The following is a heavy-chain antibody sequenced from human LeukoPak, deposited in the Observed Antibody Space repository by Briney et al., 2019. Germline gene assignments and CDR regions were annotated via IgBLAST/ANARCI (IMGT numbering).Heavy chain of an antibody. Sequence: PGGSLRLSCPTSGLVFSNYGMHWVRQAPDKGLEWVAYVRYDARNEYYAESVNGRFIISRDNSRNTLYLQMNSLRAEDTGVYSCAKDSNSGYVSVGPDYWDLGTLVTVSS. J-gene: IGHJ4*02. CDR3: AKDSNSGYVSVGPDY. CDR1: GLVFSNYG. V-gene: IGHV3-30*02. CDR2: VRYDARNE. D-gene: IGHD5-12*01.